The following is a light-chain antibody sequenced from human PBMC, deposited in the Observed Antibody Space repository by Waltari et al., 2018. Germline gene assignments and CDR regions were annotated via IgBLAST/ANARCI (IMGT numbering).Light chain of an antibody. J-gene: IGKJ1*01. Sequence: EIVLTQSPGTLSLSPGERATLSCRASQSVGKYLVWYQQKPGQAPRLLIYDASTRATGIPDRFSGSGSVTDFSLTISRLEPEDFAVYYCQKYVNLPSTFGQGTRVEIK. CDR3: QKYVNLPST. CDR1: QSVGKY. CDR2: DAS. V-gene: IGKV3-20*01.